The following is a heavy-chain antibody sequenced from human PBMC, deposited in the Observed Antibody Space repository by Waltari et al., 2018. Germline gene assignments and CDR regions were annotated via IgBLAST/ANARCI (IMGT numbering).Heavy chain of an antibody. J-gene: IGHJ4*02. D-gene: IGHD6-13*01. CDR3: ARGRIAAVQVVDY. Sequence: QVQLQQWGAGLLKPSETLSLTCAVYGGSFSGYYWSWIRQPPGKGLEWIGEINHSGSTNYNPSLKSRVTISVATSKNQFSLKLSSVTAADTAVYYCARGRIAAVQVVDYWGQGTLVTVSS. CDR2: INHSGST. CDR1: GGSFSGYY. V-gene: IGHV4-34*01.